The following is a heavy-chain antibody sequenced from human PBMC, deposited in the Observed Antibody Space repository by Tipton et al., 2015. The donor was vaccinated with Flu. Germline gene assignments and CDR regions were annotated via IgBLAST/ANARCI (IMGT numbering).Heavy chain of an antibody. CDR1: SGSIRSTNYF. CDR2: IYPTGTT. V-gene: IGHV4-39*07. J-gene: IGHJ2*01. CDR3: ARYFCYSTGCRYFDL. Sequence: TLSLTCTVSSGSIRSTNYFCAWIRQPPGKRLELIGSIYPTGTTYYNPSLKSRVTISVDTSKNHFSLNLRSVTAADTAVYYCARYFCYSTGCRYFDLWGRGTLVTVSS. D-gene: IGHD2-2*01.